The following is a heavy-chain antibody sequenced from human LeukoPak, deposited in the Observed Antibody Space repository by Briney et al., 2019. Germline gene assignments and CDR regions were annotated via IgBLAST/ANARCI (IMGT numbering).Heavy chain of an antibody. CDR2: IKQDGSEK. V-gene: IGHV3-7*01. CDR1: GFTLSSYW. J-gene: IGHJ4*02. CDR3: AREFYYYDSSGYYNYFDY. D-gene: IGHD3-22*01. Sequence: GGSLRLSCAASGFTLSSYWMSWVRQAPGKGLEWVANIKQDGSEKYYVDSVKGRFTISRDNAKNSLYLQMNSLRAEDTAVYYCAREFYYYDSSGYYNYFDYWGQGTLVTVSS.